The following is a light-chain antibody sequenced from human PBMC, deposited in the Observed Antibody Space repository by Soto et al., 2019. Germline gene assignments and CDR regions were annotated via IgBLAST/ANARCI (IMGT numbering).Light chain of an antibody. V-gene: IGKV3-15*01. CDR3: QQSYSTPIT. CDR2: GAS. Sequence: DIVMTQSPATLSVSPGARNIISCRARQSVSSNLAWYQQKPGQAPRLLIYGASTRATDIPPRFSGSGSGTDFTLTISSLQPEDFATYYCQQSYSTPITFGQGTRLEIK. J-gene: IGKJ5*01. CDR1: QSVSSN.